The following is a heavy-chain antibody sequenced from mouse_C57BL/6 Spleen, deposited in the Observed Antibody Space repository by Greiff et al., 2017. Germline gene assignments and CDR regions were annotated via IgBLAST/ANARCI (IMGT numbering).Heavy chain of an antibody. D-gene: IGHD4-1*01. CDR1: GYTFTDYE. J-gene: IGHJ2*01. CDR3: TGIHWDGY. V-gene: IGHV1-15*01. CDR2: IDPETGGT. Sequence: SGAELVRPGASVTLSCKASGYTFTDYEMHWVKQTPVHGLEWIGAIDPETGGTAYNQKFKGKAILTADKSSSTAYMELRSLTSEDSAVYYCTGIHWDGYWGQGTTLTVSS.